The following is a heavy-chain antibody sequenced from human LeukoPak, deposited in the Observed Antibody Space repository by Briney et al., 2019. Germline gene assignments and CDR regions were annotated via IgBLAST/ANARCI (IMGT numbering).Heavy chain of an antibody. J-gene: IGHJ4*02. CDR1: GFTFSSYA. CDR3: ASGPLGYCDSTSCYTQFAY. Sequence: GRSLRLSCAASGFTFSSYAMHWVRQAPGKGLEWGTVISYDGSNKYYADSVKGRITISRDNSKNTLYMQMSSLRAEDTAVYYCASGPLGYCDSTSCYTQFAYWGQGTLVTVSS. D-gene: IGHD2-2*02. CDR2: ISYDGSNK. V-gene: IGHV3-30*04.